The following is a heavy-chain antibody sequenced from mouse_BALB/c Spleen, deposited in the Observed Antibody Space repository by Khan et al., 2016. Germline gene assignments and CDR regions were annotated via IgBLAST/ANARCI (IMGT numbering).Heavy chain of an antibody. Sequence: VQLQESGAELMKPGASVKIPCKATGYTFSSYWIEWVKQRPGHGLEWIGEILPGSGSATYNEKFKGKAIFTADTSSNTAYMQLSSLTSEDSAVYYCARWLLGAMDYWGQGTSVTVSS. D-gene: IGHD2-3*01. J-gene: IGHJ4*01. CDR1: GYTFSSYW. CDR2: ILPGSGSA. CDR3: ARWLLGAMDY. V-gene: IGHV1-9*01.